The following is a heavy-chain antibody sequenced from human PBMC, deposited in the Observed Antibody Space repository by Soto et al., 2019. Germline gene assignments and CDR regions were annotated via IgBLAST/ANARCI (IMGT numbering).Heavy chain of an antibody. D-gene: IGHD6-19*01. CDR3: AREGRRIAVATAYYFDY. V-gene: IGHV3-30-3*01. CDR2: ISYDGSNK. Sequence: LRLSCAASGFTFSSYAMHWVRQAPGKGLEWVAVISYDGSNKYYADSVKGRFTISRDNSKNTLYLQMNSLRAEDTAVYYCAREGRRIAVATAYYFDYWGQGTLVTVSS. J-gene: IGHJ4*02. CDR1: GFTFSSYA.